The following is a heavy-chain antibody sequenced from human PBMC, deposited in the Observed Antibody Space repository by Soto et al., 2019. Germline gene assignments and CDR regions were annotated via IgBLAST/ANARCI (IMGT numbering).Heavy chain of an antibody. V-gene: IGHV1-24*01. J-gene: IGHJ4*02. Sequence: ASVKVSCKVSGYTLTELSMHWVRQAPGKGLEWMGGFDPEDGETIYAQKFQGRVTMTEDTSTDTAYMELSSLRSEDTAVYYCATGPGLRYFDWLPEWAWGQGTLVTVSS. CDR2: FDPEDGET. D-gene: IGHD3-9*01. CDR3: ATGPGLRYFDWLPEWA. CDR1: GYTLTELS.